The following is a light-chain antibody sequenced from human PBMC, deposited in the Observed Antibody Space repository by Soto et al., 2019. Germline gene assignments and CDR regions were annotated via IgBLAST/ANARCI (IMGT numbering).Light chain of an antibody. CDR3: QQYGSSPT. J-gene: IGKJ4*01. CDR2: GAS. Sequence: EIVLTQSPGTLSLSPGERATLSCRASQSVSSSYLAWYQQKPGQAPRLLIYGASSRATGIPDRISGSGSGTDFTLTISRLEPEDFAVCYCQQYGSSPTFGGGTKVDIK. CDR1: QSVSSSY. V-gene: IGKV3-20*01.